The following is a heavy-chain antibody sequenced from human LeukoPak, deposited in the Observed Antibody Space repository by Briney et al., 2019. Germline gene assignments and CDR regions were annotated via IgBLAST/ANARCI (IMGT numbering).Heavy chain of an antibody. Sequence: QPGGSLRLSCAASGFTFIDYDMHWVRQVIGKGLEWVSAIGIRGDTHYSGSVKGRFTISRENAESSLYLQMNSLRAEDTAVYYCARGGIQVSGIDEFDYWGQGTLDTVSS. CDR3: ARGGIQVSGIDEFDY. CDR1: GFTFIDYD. CDR2: IGIRGDT. V-gene: IGHV3-13*01. D-gene: IGHD6-19*01. J-gene: IGHJ4*02.